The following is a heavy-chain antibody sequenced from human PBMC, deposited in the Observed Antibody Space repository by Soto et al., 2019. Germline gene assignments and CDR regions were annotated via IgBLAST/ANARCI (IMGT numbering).Heavy chain of an antibody. J-gene: IGHJ6*02. CDR1: GGTFTSYG. Sequence: SVKVSCKASGGTFTSYGIGWVRQAPGQGPELMGGIIPIFGTPNYAPKFRGRVTITADESTSTTYMEVTSLRSEDTAVYYCAVRSTYSHYYYAMDVWGQGTTVTVSS. D-gene: IGHD2-2*01. CDR3: AVRSTYSHYYYAMDV. V-gene: IGHV1-69*13. CDR2: IIPIFGTP.